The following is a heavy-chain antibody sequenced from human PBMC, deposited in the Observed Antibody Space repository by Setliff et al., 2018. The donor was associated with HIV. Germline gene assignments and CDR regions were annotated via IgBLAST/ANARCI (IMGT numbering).Heavy chain of an antibody. J-gene: IGHJ3*02. CDR2: ISPYNGNT. V-gene: IGHV1-18*01. CDR3: VRAGGASFGVVIEGPAFDI. Sequence: GASVKVSCKASGSTFSTCSISWVRQAPGQGLEWLGWISPYNGNTKYAEKYQGRVTMTTDTSTSTAYMDLRSLRSDDTAVYFCVRAGGASFGVVIEGPAFDIWGQGTMVTVSS. D-gene: IGHD3-3*01. CDR1: GSTFSTCS.